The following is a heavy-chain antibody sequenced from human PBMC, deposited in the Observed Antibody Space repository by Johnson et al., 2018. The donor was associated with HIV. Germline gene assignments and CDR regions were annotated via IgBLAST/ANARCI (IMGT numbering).Heavy chain of an antibody. CDR2: ITGSGGNT. J-gene: IGHJ3*02. CDR3: ARGSGVGAFDI. Sequence: EQLVESGGGLVQPGGSLRLSCAASGFTFSSYEMNWVRQAPGKGLAWVSSITGSGGNTYDADSVKGRFTSSRDNSKNSLYLQMSSLRVEDTAVYYCARGSGVGAFDIWGQGTMVTVSS. D-gene: IGHD7-27*01. V-gene: IGHV3-48*03. CDR1: GFTFSSYE.